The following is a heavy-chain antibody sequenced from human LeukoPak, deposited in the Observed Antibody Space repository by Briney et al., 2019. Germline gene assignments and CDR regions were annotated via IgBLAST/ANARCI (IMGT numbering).Heavy chain of an antibody. CDR3: AAVIDY. CDR1: GFSFSTYW. V-gene: IGHV3-7*01. J-gene: IGHJ4*02. Sequence: GGSLRLSCETSGFSFSTYWMSWVRQAPGKGLEWVANIRQDGSEKYYADSVKGRFSISRDNANNSVYLQMNNLRAEDTAVYYCAAVIDYWGQGTLVTVSS. CDR2: IRQDGSEK.